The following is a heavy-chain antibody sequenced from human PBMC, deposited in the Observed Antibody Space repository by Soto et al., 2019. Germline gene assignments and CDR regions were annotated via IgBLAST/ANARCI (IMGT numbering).Heavy chain of an antibody. V-gene: IGHV3-74*01. CDR3: VRDSHGDY. J-gene: IGHJ4*02. CDR2: IDHDGPT. CDR1: GFTFSNYW. Sequence: EVQLVESGGGLVQPGGSLRLSCAGSGFTFSNYWMHWVRQAPGKGLEWVSRIDHDGPTDYADSVRGRFTISRANAENTLYLHMNSLRPEDTAVYYCVRDSHGDYWGQGTLVTVSS.